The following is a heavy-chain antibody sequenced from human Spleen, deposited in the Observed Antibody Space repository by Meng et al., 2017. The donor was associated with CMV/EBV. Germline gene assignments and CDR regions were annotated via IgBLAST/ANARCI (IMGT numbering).Heavy chain of an antibody. V-gene: IGHV1-8*01. CDR1: GYTFTSYD. J-gene: IGHJ3*02. Sequence: ASVKVSCKASGYTFTSYDINWVRQATGQGLEWMGWMNPNSGNTGYAQKFQGRVTMTTDTSTSTAYMELRSLRSDDTAVYYCARMLGYSGSEDAFDIWGQGTMVTVSS. D-gene: IGHD1-26*01. CDR2: MNPNSGNT. CDR3: ARMLGYSGSEDAFDI.